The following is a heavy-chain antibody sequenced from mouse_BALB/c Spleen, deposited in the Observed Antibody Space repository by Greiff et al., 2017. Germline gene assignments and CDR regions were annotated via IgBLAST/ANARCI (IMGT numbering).Heavy chain of an antibody. J-gene: IGHJ4*01. CDR3: ARRGIYGYDAMDY. CDR1: GYTFTSYV. V-gene: IGHV1-14*01. D-gene: IGHD1-1*02. CDR2: INPYNDGT. Sequence: EVKLQESGPELVKPGASVKMSCKASGYTFTSYVMHWVKQKPGQGLEWIGYINPYNDGTKYNEKFKGKATLTSDKSSSTAYMELSSLTSEDSAVYYCARRGIYGYDAMDYWGQGTSVTVSS.